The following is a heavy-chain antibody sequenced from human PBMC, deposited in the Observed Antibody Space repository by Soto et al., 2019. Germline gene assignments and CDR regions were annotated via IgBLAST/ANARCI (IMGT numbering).Heavy chain of an antibody. V-gene: IGHV1-18*01. D-gene: IGHD2-15*01. Sequence: ASVKVSCQASGYTFTSCGISWVRQAPGQGLEWMGWISAYNGNTNYAQKLQGRVTVTTDTSTSTAYMELRSLRSDDTAVYYCARGPYCSGGSCRYNWFDPWGQGTLVTVSS. CDR2: ISAYNGNT. J-gene: IGHJ5*02. CDR1: GYTFTSCG. CDR3: ARGPYCSGGSCRYNWFDP.